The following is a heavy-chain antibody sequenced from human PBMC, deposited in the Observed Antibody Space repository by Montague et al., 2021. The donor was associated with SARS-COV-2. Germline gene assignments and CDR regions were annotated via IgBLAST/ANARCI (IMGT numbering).Heavy chain of an antibody. CDR3: SHRPSWGLLQGAYFHH. Sequence: PALVKPTQTLTLTCTFFGVSLTTSDVGVGWIRQPPVKALECLAFIYWDDDKRYSPPLQSRLTITKDTSKNQVVLTMTNIDPVDTATDYCSHRPSWGLLQGAYFHHWGQGTLVTVSS. CDR1: GVSLTTSDVG. V-gene: IGHV2-5*02. D-gene: IGHD1-26*01. J-gene: IGHJ1*01. CDR2: IYWDDDK.